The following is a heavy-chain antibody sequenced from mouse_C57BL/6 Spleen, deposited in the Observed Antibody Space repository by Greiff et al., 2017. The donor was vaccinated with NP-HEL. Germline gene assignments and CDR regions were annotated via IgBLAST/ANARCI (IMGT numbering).Heavy chain of an antibody. CDR3: TTSYSSNYYFDY. J-gene: IGHJ2*01. D-gene: IGHD2-5*01. Sequence: VQLQQSGAELVRPGASVKLSCTASGFNIKDDYMHWVKQRPEQGLEWIGWIDPENGDTEYASKFQGKATITADTSSNTAYLQLSSLTSEDTAVYYCTTSYSSNYYFDYWGQGTTLTVSS. CDR1: GFNIKDDY. CDR2: IDPENGDT. V-gene: IGHV14-4*01.